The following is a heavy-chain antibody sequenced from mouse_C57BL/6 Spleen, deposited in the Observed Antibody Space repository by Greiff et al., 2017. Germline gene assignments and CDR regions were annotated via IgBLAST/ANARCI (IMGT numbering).Heavy chain of an antibody. J-gene: IGHJ4*01. Sequence: VQLQESGAELVKPGASVKLSCKASGYTFTEYTIHWVKQRSGQGLEWIGWFYPGSGSIKYNEKFKDKATLPADKSSSTVYMEFSRLTSEDSAVYCCARHGWLGGPSYYAMGYWGQGTSVTVSS. D-gene: IGHD1-1*02. V-gene: IGHV1-62-2*01. CDR1: GYTFTEYT. CDR3: ARHGWLGGPSYYAMGY. CDR2: FYPGSGSI.